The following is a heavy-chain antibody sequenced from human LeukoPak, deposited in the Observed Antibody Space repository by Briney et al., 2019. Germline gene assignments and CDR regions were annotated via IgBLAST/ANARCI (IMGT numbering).Heavy chain of an antibody. CDR1: GASITSGTYY. CDR3: ARHVWWLRGFFDY. Sequence: SETLSLTCTVSGASITSGTYYWSWIRQPAGKGLECIGRLYTSGRTNYNPSLKSRVTISVDTSKNQFSLKLSSVTAADTAVYYCARHVWWLRGFFDYWGQGTLVTVSS. CDR2: LYTSGRT. V-gene: IGHV4-61*02. J-gene: IGHJ4*02. D-gene: IGHD5-12*01.